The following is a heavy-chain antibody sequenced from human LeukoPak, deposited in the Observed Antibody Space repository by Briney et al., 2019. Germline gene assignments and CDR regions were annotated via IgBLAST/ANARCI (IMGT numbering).Heavy chain of an antibody. CDR1: GFTLRNYG. CDR3: ARGDGNNSGLYVY. V-gene: IGHV3-33*01. D-gene: IGHD6-19*01. Sequence: GGSLRLSCAASGFTLRNYGMHWVRQAPGKGLEWVAVIWYDGSNKYYADSVKGRFTISRDNSKNTVYLQMDSLRAEDTAVYYCARGDGNNSGLYVYWGQGTLVTVSS. J-gene: IGHJ4*02. CDR2: IWYDGSNK.